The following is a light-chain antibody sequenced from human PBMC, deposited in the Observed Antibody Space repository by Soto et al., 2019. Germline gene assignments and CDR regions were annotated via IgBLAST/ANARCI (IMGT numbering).Light chain of an antibody. V-gene: IGLV2-8*01. CDR1: SSDVGGYDF. Sequence: QSVLTQPPSASGSPGQSVTISCAGTSSDVGGYDFVSWYQQQSGKAPKLMIYEVNNRPSGVPDRFSGSKSGNTASLTVSGLRAEDEADYYCSSYAGSNSWVFGGGTKLTVL. CDR3: SSYAGSNSWV. J-gene: IGLJ3*02. CDR2: EVN.